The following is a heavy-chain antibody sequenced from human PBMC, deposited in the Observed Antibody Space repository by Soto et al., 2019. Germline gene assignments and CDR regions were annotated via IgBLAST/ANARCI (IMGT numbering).Heavy chain of an antibody. J-gene: IGHJ4*02. CDR1: GFTFSSYA. Sequence: GSLRLSCAASGFTFSSYAMHWVRQAPGKGLEWVAVISYDGSNKYYADSVKGRFTISRDNSKNTLYLQMNSLRAEDTAAYYCARALPYYFDYWGQGTLVTVSS. CDR2: ISYDGSNK. V-gene: IGHV3-30-3*01. CDR3: ARALPYYFDY.